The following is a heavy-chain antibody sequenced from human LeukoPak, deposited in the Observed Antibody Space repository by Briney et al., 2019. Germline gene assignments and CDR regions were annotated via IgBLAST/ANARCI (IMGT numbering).Heavy chain of an antibody. D-gene: IGHD1-1*01. V-gene: IGHV4-34*01. Sequence: SETLSLTCAVYGGSLSGLYWNWIRQTPGKGLEWIGEIYHSGSTNYNPSLKSRVTISVDKSKNQFSLKLSSVTAADTAVYYCARVQPLAPLDYWGQGTLVTVSS. CDR2: IYHSGST. J-gene: IGHJ4*02. CDR3: ARVQPLAPLDY. CDR1: GGSLSGLY.